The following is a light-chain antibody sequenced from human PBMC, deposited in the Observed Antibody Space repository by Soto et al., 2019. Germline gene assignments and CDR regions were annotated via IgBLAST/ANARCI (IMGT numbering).Light chain of an antibody. CDR1: QSVGTY. Sequence: IVLTQSPATLSLSPGERATLSCGASQSVGTYVAWYKQKPGLAPRLVIFDSSTRPTGIPDRFSGSGSGTDFTLTISRLEPEDFAVYFCQQYGNSPQITFGQGTLLENK. V-gene: IGKV3D-20*01. J-gene: IGKJ5*01. CDR2: DSS. CDR3: QQYGNSPQIT.